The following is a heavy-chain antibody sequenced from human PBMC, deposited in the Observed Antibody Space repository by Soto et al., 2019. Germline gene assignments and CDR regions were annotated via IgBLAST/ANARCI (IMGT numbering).Heavy chain of an antibody. V-gene: IGHV1-18*01. CDR3: ARLRFLEWLLSGYFDY. J-gene: IGHJ4*02. Sequence: ASVKVSCKASGYTFTSYGISWVRQAPGQGLEWMGWISAYNGNTNYAQKLQGRVTMTTDTSTSTAYMELRSLRSDDTAVYYCARLRFLEWLLSGYFDYWGQGTLVTVSS. CDR1: GYTFTSYG. CDR2: ISAYNGNT. D-gene: IGHD3-3*01.